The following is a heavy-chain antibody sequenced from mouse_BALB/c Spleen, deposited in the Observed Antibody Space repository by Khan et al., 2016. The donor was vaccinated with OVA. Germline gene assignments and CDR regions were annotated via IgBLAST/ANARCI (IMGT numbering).Heavy chain of an antibody. CDR2: IDPANGET. CDR3: GTFFSRLYGSGWFVY. CDR1: GFNIKDTY. D-gene: IGHD1-1*01. Sequence: VQLQQSGAELVKPGASVKLSCTASGFNIKDTYIHWVKQRPEQGLEWIGRIDPANGETKNDPKFQDKATLKADTSSNTAYLQLSSLTSEDTAVYYCGTFFSRLYGSGWFVYWGHGTLVTVSA. J-gene: IGHJ3*01. V-gene: IGHV14-3*02.